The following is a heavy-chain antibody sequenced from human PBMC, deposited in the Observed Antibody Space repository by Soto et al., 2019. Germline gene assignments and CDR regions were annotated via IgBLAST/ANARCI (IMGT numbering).Heavy chain of an antibody. CDR1: GFTFSNYS. Sequence: EVQLVESGGGLVKPGGSLRLSCAASGFTFSNYSMNWVRQAPGKGLEWVSSISSRSSYIFYADSVKGRFTISRDNAKNSLSLQINSLRAEDTAVYYCARGYHYYDSSGYDKWDAFEIWGQGTMVTVSS. J-gene: IGHJ3*02. V-gene: IGHV3-21*01. D-gene: IGHD3-22*01. CDR3: ARGYHYYDSSGYDKWDAFEI. CDR2: ISSRSSYI.